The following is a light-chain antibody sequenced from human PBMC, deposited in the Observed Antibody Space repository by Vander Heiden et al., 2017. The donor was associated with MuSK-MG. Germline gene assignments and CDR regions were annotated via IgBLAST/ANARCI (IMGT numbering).Light chain of an antibody. CDR1: QTVYSY. CDR3: QQART. Sequence: DIQMTQSPSSLSASVGDRVTITCRASQTVYSYLNWYQHKPGKAPKLLIFAASTLQSGAPSRFRGSGSGADLALTITNLQPEDFATYYCQQARTFGQGTKV. J-gene: IGKJ1*01. CDR2: AAS. V-gene: IGKV1-39*01.